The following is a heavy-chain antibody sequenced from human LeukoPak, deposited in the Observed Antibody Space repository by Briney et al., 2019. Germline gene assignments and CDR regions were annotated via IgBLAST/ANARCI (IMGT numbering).Heavy chain of an antibody. D-gene: IGHD4-17*01. V-gene: IGHV1-18*01. Sequence: ASVKVSCKASGGTFSSYAISWVRQAPGQGLEWMGWISAYNGNTNYAQKLQGRVTMTTDTSTSTAYMELRSLRSDDTAVYYCARRSTVTSFDYWGQGTLVTVSS. CDR2: ISAYNGNT. J-gene: IGHJ4*02. CDR3: ARRSTVTSFDY. CDR1: GGTFSSYA.